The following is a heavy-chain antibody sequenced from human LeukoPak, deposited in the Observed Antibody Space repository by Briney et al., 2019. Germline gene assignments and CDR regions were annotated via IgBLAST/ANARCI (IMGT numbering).Heavy chain of an antibody. D-gene: IGHD3-22*01. Sequence: SETLSLTCTVAGGSISSHYLSWIRQPPGKGLEWIGSICDSGSTTYNPSLKSRVTISVDTSNNQFAVTLSPVTAANTDVYYSARDGREYYYDNSGYAGGSDYWGQGSLVTVSS. J-gene: IGHJ4*02. CDR1: GGSISSHY. CDR2: ICDSGST. CDR3: ARDGREYYYDNSGYAGGSDY. V-gene: IGHV4-59*11.